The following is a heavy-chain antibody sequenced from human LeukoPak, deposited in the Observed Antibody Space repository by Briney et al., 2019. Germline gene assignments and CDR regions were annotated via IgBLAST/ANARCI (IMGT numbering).Heavy chain of an antibody. CDR1: GYSISSGYY. D-gene: IGHD6-13*01. CDR2: MYHTGST. J-gene: IGHJ4*02. V-gene: IGHV4-38-2*02. Sequence: SETLSLTCTVSGYSISSGYYWGWIRQPPGKGLEWIGGMYHTGSTYYNPSLKSRVTISIDTSKNQFSLQLSSVTAADTAVYYCARDGEQLVQYFDYWGQGTLVTVSS. CDR3: ARDGEQLVQYFDY.